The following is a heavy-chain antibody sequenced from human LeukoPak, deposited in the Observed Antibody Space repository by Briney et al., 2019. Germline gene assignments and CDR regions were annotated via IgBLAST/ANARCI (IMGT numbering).Heavy chain of an antibody. D-gene: IGHD6-19*01. CDR1: GFTFGTYA. CDR2: ISGSGGTT. Sequence: GGSLRLSCAASGFTFGTYAMSWVRQAPGKGLEWVSTISGSGGTTNYADSAKGRFTISRDNSKKTLDLQMNSLRVEDTAVYYCAKERLVAGGPLDYWGQGTLVTVSS. J-gene: IGHJ4*02. CDR3: AKERLVAGGPLDY. V-gene: IGHV3-23*01.